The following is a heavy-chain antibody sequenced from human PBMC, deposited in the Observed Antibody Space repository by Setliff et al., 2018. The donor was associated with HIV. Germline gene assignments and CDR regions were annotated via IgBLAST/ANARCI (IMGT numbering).Heavy chain of an antibody. CDR3: ARLHDCGGNCYFDY. D-gene: IGHD2-15*01. CDR1: GYSFTTYY. CDR2: VNPRDSKA. Sequence: LKISCQGSGYSFTTYYIGWVRQMPGKGLEWMGLVNPRDSKAQYSPSFEGQVTFSVDTSISTAYLHWSSLKASDTAIYYCARLHDCGGNCYFDYWGQGTMVTVSS. J-gene: IGHJ4*02. V-gene: IGHV5-51*01.